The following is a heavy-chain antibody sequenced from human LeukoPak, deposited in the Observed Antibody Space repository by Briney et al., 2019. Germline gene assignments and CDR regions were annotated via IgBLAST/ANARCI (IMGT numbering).Heavy chain of an antibody. V-gene: IGHV1-2*02. D-gene: IGHD2-2*01. Sequence: ASVKVSCKASGYTFTGYYMHWVRQAPGQGLEWMGWINPNSGGTNYAQKFQGRVTMTRDTSISTAYMELSRLRSDDTAVYYCAREEVPAAPFDYWGQGTLVTASS. J-gene: IGHJ4*02. CDR1: GYTFTGYY. CDR2: INPNSGGT. CDR3: AREEVPAAPFDY.